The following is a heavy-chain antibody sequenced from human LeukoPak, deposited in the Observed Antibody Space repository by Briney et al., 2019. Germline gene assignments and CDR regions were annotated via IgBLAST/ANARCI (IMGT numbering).Heavy chain of an antibody. CDR1: GFTFSSYW. D-gene: IGHD5-18*01. CDR3: ARVRTAMFTYYYYYMDV. J-gene: IGHJ6*03. Sequence: GGSLRLSCAASGFTFSSYWMSWVRQAPGKGLEWVANIKQDGSEKYYVDSVKGRFTISRDNAKNSLYLQMNGLRAEDTAVYYCARVRTAMFTYYYYYMDVWGKGTTVTVSS. V-gene: IGHV3-7*01. CDR2: IKQDGSEK.